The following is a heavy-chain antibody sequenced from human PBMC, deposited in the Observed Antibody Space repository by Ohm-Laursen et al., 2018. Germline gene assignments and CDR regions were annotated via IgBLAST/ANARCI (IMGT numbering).Heavy chain of an antibody. V-gene: IGHV3-7*01. CDR1: GFTFSDHY. J-gene: IGHJ3*02. CDR3: ARDPTFHAFDI. D-gene: IGHD2/OR15-2a*01. Sequence: GSLRLSCTASGFTFSDHYMDWVRQAPGKGLEWVANIRKDGGETYYVDSVKGRFTISRDNAKNSLYLQINSLKGEDTAVYFCARDPTFHAFDIWGQGTMVTVSS. CDR2: IRKDGGET.